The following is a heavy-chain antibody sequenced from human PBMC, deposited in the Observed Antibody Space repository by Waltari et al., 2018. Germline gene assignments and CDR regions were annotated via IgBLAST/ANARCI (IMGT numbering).Heavy chain of an antibody. V-gene: IGHV3-13*01. D-gene: IGHD6-6*01. Sequence: EVQLVESGGGLVQPGGSLRLSCAASGFTFSSYDMHWVRQATGKGLEWVSAIGTAGDTYYPGSVKGRFTISRENAKNSLYLQMNSLRAGDTAVYYCARGGWYSSSSGVDYWGQGTLVTVSS. CDR3: ARGGWYSSSSGVDY. CDR2: IGTAGDT. CDR1: GFTFSSYD. J-gene: IGHJ4*02.